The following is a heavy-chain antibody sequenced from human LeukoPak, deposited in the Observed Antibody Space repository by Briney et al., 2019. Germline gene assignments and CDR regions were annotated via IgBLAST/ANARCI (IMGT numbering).Heavy chain of an antibody. CDR3: ARVPVTDYVWGSSLGAFDI. V-gene: IGHV4-59*01. CDR1: SGSISSYY. J-gene: IGHJ3*02. D-gene: IGHD3-16*01. Sequence: SETLPLTCTVSSGSISSYYWSWIRQPPGKGLEWIGYIYYSGSTNYNPSLKSRVTISVDTSKNQFSLKLSSVTAADTAVYYCARVPVTDYVWGSSLGAFDIWGQGTMVTVSS. CDR2: IYYSGST.